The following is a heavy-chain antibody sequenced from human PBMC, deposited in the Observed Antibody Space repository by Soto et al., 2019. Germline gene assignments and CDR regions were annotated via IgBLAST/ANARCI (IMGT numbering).Heavy chain of an antibody. J-gene: IGHJ6*02. V-gene: IGHV3-30*18. CDR3: AKDRGSSSWYYYYGMDV. CDR1: GFTFSSYG. CDR2: ISYDGSNK. D-gene: IGHD6-13*01. Sequence: PGGSRSLSCAAFGFTFSSYGMHWVRQAPGKGLEWVAVISYDGSNKYYADSVKGRFTISRDNSKTTLYLQMNSLRAEDTAVYYCAKDRGSSSWYYYYGMDVWGQGTTVTVSS.